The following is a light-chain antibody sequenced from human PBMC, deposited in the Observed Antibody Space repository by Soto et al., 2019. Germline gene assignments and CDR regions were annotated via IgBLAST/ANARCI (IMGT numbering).Light chain of an antibody. CDR2: DAS. V-gene: IGKV3-20*01. CDR1: QSVSSNY. J-gene: IGKJ5*01. CDR3: QQYGSLPIT. Sequence: EIVLTQSPGTLSLSPGERATLSCRASQSVSSNYLTWYQQKPGQAPRLLIYDASSRVTGIPDRFSGSGSGTDFTLTISRVVPEDFAVYYCQQYGSLPITFGQGTRLEI.